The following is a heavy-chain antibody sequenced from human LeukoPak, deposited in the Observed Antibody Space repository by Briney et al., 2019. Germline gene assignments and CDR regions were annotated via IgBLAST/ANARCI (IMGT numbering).Heavy chain of an antibody. CDR3: AKLIVVVPAATFDY. Sequence: GSLGLSCAASGFTFSSYSMNWVRQAPGKGLEWVSYISSSSSTIYYADSVKGRFTISRDNAKNSLYLQMNSLRAEDTAVYYCAKLIVVVPAATFDYWGQGTLVTVSS. J-gene: IGHJ4*02. V-gene: IGHV3-48*01. CDR1: GFTFSSYS. D-gene: IGHD2-2*01. CDR2: ISSSSSTI.